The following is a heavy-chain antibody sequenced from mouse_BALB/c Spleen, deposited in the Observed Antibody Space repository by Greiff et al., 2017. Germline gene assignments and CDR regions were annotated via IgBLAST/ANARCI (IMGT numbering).Heavy chain of an antibody. V-gene: IGHV1-54*01. CDR2: INPGSGGT. J-gene: IGHJ4*01. CDR1: GYAFTNYL. Sequence: LQQSGAELVRPGTSVKVSCKASGYAFTNYLIEWVKQRPGQGLEWIGVINPGSGGTNYNEKFKGKATLTADKSSSTAYMQLSSLTSDDSAVYFCARGGGRYAMDYWGQGTSVTVSS. CDR3: ARGGGRYAMDY.